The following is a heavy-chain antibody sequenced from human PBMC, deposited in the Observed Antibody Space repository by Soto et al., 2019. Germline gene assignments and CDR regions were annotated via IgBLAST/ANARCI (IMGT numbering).Heavy chain of an antibody. J-gene: IGHJ4*02. CDR3: ARARNRHFDY. CDR1: VGSMTTGSDF. CDR2: VFRSGSI. V-gene: IGHV4-61*01. Sequence: SETLSITCKVSVGSMTTGSDFWSWIRQPPGKGLEWIGYVFRSGSINYSPSFKSRVTISLDTSKNQFSLMLKSVTAADTAVYFCARARNRHFDYWGQGVLVTV.